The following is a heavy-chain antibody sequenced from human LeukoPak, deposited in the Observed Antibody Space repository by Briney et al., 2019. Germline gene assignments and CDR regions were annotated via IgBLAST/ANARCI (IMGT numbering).Heavy chain of an antibody. D-gene: IGHD3-16*01. CDR1: GFIFYEYA. CDR3: VKSGGYYYMDA. J-gene: IGHJ6*03. Sequence: PGRSLRLSCAASGFIFYEYAMHWVRQAPGKGLEWVSTISWNSDIILYADSVKGRFTISRDNDTNSLYLEMNSLRPEDMALYYCVKSGGYYYMDAWGKGTTVIVSS. V-gene: IGHV3-9*03. CDR2: ISWNSDII.